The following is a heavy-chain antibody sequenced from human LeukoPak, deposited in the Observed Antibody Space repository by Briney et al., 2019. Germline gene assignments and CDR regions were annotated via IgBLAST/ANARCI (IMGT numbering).Heavy chain of an antibody. Sequence: WASVKVSCKASGYTFTGYYMHWVRQAPGQGLEWMGWINPNSGGTNYAQKFQGRVTMTRNTSISTAYMELSSLRSEDTAVYYCARVLSWTRRTPTKYFDYWGQGTLVTVSS. CDR3: ARVLSWTRRTPTKYFDY. J-gene: IGHJ4*02. CDR2: INPNSGGT. CDR1: GYTFTGYY. D-gene: IGHD5-12*01. V-gene: IGHV1-2*02.